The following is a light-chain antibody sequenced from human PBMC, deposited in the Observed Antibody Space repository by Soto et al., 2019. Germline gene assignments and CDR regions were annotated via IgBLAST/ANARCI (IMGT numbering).Light chain of an antibody. Sequence: QSVLTQPASVSGSPGQSVTISCTGSNSDVGGYDFVSWYQHHPGKAPKLILYEVTKRPSGVSNRFSGSKSGNTASLTISGLQAEDDADYYCSSHTSTITLDVIFGGGTKVTVL. CDR3: SSHTSTITLDVI. J-gene: IGLJ2*01. V-gene: IGLV2-14*01. CDR1: NSDVGGYDF. CDR2: EVT.